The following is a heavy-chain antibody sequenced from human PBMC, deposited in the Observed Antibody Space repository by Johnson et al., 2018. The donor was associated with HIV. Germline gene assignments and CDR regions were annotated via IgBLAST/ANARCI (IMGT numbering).Heavy chain of an antibody. CDR3: AKDNVVGALTIWGNRAFDS. D-gene: IGHD1-26*01. J-gene: IGHJ3*01. CDR1: GFTFSSYG. CDR2: ISWNGGST. V-gene: IGHV3-9*01. Sequence: EVQLVESGGGVVQPGRSLRLSCAASGFTFSSYGMHWVRQAPGKGLEWVSGISWNGGSTGYADSVKGRFTISRDNAKNSLYLQMNSLRAEDTALYYCAKDNVVGALTIWGNRAFDSWGQGTMVTVSS.